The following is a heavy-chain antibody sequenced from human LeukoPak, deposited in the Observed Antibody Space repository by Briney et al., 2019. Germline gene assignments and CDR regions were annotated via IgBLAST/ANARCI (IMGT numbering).Heavy chain of an antibody. CDR2: ISGSGGST. D-gene: IGHD3-22*01. V-gene: IGHV3-23*01. Sequence: GGCPRLSCATSGFTFSSYAMSWVRQAPGKGLEWVSAISGSGGSTYYADSVKGRFTISRDNSKNTVYLQMNSLRAEDTAVYYCAIDAYYDTSGYYLRPYYFDYWGQRTLVTVSS. J-gene: IGHJ4*02. CDR3: AIDAYYDTSGYYLRPYYFDY. CDR1: GFTFSSYA.